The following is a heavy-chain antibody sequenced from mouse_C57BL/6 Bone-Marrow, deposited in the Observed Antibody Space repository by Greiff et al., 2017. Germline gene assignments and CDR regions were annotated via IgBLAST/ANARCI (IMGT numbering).Heavy chain of an antibody. J-gene: IGHJ3*01. V-gene: IGHV1-19*01. Sequence: EVQLQESGPVLVKPGASVKMSCKASGYTFTDYSMNWVKQSHGKSLEWIGVINPYNGGTSYNQKFKGKATLTVDKSSSTAYMELNSLTSVDSAVYYCAREGYSNQVAYWGQGTLVTVSA. CDR2: INPYNGGT. D-gene: IGHD2-5*01. CDR3: AREGYSNQVAY. CDR1: GYTFTDYS.